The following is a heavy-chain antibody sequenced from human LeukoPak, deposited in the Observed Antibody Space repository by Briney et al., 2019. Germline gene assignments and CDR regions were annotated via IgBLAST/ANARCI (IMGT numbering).Heavy chain of an antibody. CDR3: AKDQSSSLPKTYYFDY. D-gene: IGHD6-13*01. CDR1: GFTFSSYA. CDR2: ISVSGYST. J-gene: IGHJ4*02. V-gene: IGHV3-23*01. Sequence: GGSLRLSCAASGFTFSSYAMSCVRQAPGKGLEWVSAISVSGYSTYYADSVKGRFTISRDNSKNTLYLQMNSLRAEDTAVYYCAKDQSSSLPKTYYFDYWGQGTLVTVSS.